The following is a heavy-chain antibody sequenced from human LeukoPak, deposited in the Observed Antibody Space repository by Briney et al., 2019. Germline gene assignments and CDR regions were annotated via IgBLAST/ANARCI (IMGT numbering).Heavy chain of an antibody. CDR2: VSGSGGST. CDR1: GFTFSNAW. CDR3: AGRYSSSWYHYYYGMDV. J-gene: IGHJ6*02. D-gene: IGHD6-13*01. V-gene: IGHV3-23*01. Sequence: PGGSLRLSCAASGFTFSNAWMSWVRQAPGKGLEWVSAVSGSGGSTYYADSVKGRFTIYRDNSKNTLYLQMNSLSAEDTAVDYCAGRYSSSWYHYYYGMDVWGQGTTVTVSS.